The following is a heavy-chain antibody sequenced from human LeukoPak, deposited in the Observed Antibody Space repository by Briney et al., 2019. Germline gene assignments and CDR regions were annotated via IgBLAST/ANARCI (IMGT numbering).Heavy chain of an antibody. CDR3: ARERGIRDAFDF. CDR2: ISVGNGDS. CDR1: GYTFTSYT. D-gene: IGHD1-14*01. J-gene: IGHJ3*01. V-gene: IGHV1-3*03. Sequence: ASVKCSCNASGYTFTSYTIHWVRQAPGQSLEWMGWISVGNGDSKCSQEFQGRVTLTRDTSATTAYLEVSNLRPEDMAVYYCARERGIRDAFDFWGQGTMVTVSS.